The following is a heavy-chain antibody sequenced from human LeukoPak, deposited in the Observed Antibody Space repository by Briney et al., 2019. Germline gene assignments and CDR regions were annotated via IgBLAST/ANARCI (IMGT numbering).Heavy chain of an antibody. CDR1: GGSISSYY. CDR3: VRKPRVTIAFDI. Sequence: PSETLSLTCTVSGGSISSYYWSWIRQPPGKGLEWIGYIYYSGSTNYNPSLKSRVTISVDTSKNQFSLKLSSVTAADTAVYYCVRKPRVTIAFDIWGQGTMVTVSS. V-gene: IGHV4-59*01. J-gene: IGHJ3*02. D-gene: IGHD4-17*01. CDR2: IYYSGST.